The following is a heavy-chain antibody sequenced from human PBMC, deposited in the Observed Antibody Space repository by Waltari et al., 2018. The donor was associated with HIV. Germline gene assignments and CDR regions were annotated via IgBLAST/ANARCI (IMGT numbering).Heavy chain of an antibody. D-gene: IGHD2-15*01. J-gene: IGHJ4*01. V-gene: IGHV3-11*01. Sequence: QVQLVESGGNLVNPGESLRLSCAASGFTFSDYYMSWIRQAPGKGLELISYISTTGSAIYYADSVKGRFTISRDNSKNSLYLQMNNLRAEDTAVYFCASRGVWCSAISCYGLWGHGTLVTVSS. CDR3: ASRGVWCSAISCYGL. CDR2: ISTTGSAI. CDR1: GFTFSDYY.